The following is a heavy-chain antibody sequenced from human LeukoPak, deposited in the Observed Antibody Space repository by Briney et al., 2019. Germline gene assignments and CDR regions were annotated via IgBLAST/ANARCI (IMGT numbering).Heavy chain of an antibody. Sequence: PSETLSLTCTVSGGPISTYYWSWIRQPAGKGLESIGRIYTNENTNYNPSLRSRVTMSVDTSKNQFSLKLSSVTAADTAVYYCARAAAAAGGQYFDYWGQGTLVAVSS. J-gene: IGHJ4*02. D-gene: IGHD6-13*01. V-gene: IGHV4-4*07. CDR2: IYTNENT. CDR1: GGPISTYY. CDR3: ARAAAAAGGQYFDY.